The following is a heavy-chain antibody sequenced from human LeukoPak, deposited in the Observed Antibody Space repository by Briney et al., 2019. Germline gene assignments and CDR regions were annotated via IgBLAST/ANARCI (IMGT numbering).Heavy chain of an antibody. CDR3: TTDARRYQLSLHDY. V-gene: IGHV3-15*01. Sequence: GGSLRLSCAASGFTFSNVWMRWVRQASGKGLEWVGRIKSKTDGGTTDYAAPVKGIFTISRDDSKSTLYLQMNSLKTEDTAVYYCTTDARRYQLSLHDYWGQGNLVTVSS. D-gene: IGHD2-2*01. CDR1: GFTFSNVW. J-gene: IGHJ4*02. CDR2: IKSKTDGGTT.